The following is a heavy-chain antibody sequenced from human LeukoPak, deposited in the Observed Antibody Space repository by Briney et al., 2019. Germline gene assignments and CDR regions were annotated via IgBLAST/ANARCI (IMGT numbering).Heavy chain of an antibody. Sequence: PGGSLRLSCAASGFTFDNYTMHWVRQAPGKGLEWVSLISWDGGSTYYADSVKGRFTISRDNSKNSLYLQMNSLRTEDTALYYCAKDLRITIFGVAMGDAFDIWGQGTMVNVSS. CDR3: AKDLRITIFGVAMGDAFDI. J-gene: IGHJ3*02. D-gene: IGHD3-3*01. CDR2: ISWDGGST. CDR1: GFTFDNYT. V-gene: IGHV3-43*01.